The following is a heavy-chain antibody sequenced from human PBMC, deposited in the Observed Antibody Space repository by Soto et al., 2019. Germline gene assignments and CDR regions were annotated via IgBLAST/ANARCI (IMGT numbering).Heavy chain of an antibody. CDR1: GGSISSGGYY. J-gene: IGHJ4*02. D-gene: IGHD3-10*01. CDR3: ARGDTYYYGSGSYHIDY. V-gene: IGHV4-31*03. CDR2: IYYSGST. Sequence: SETLSLTCTVSGGSISSGGYYWSWIRQHPGKGLEWIGYIYYSGSTYYNPSLKSRVTISVDTSKNQFSLKLSSVTAADTAVYYCARGDTYYYGSGSYHIDYWGQGTLVTVSS.